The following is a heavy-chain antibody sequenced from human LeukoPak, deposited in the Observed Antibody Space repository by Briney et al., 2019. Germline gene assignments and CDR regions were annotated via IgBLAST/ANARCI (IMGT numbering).Heavy chain of an antibody. CDR3: ARRSIAARNFDY. V-gene: IGHV1-2*02. J-gene: IGHJ4*02. CDR1: GYTFTGYY. D-gene: IGHD6-6*01. Sequence: GASVKVSCKASGYTFTGYYMHWVRQAPGQGLEWMGWIDPNSGGTNYAQKFQGRVTMTRDTSISTAYMELSRLRSDDTAVYYCARRSIAARNFDYWGQGTLVTVSS. CDR2: IDPNSGGT.